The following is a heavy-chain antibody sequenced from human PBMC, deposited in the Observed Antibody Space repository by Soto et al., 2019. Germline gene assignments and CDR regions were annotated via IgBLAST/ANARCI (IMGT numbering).Heavy chain of an antibody. CDR1: GYTFTSYY. J-gene: IGHJ6*02. D-gene: IGHD3-22*01. Sequence: GASVKVSCKASGYTFTSYYMHWVRQAPGQGLEWMGIINPSGGSTSYAQKFQGRVTMTRDTSTSTVYMELSSLRSEDTAVYYCAREGLITMIVVVRPYGMDVWGQGTTVNVSS. CDR2: INPSGGST. V-gene: IGHV1-46*01. CDR3: AREGLITMIVVVRPYGMDV.